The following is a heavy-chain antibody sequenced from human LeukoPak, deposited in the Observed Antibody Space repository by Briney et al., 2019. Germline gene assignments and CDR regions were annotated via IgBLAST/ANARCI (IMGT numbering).Heavy chain of an antibody. J-gene: IGHJ4*02. Sequence: KPSETLSLTCTVSGGSISSSSYYWGWIRQPPGKGLEWIGEINHSGSTNYNPSLKRRVTISVDTSKNQFSLKLSSVTAADTAVYYCARGAAAGIDYWGQGTLVTVSS. CDR1: GGSISSSSYY. V-gene: IGHV4-39*07. D-gene: IGHD6-25*01. CDR2: INHSGST. CDR3: ARGAAAGIDY.